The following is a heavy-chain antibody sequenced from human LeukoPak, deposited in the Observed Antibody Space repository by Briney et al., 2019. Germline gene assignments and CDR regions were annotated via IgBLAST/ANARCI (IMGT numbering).Heavy chain of an antibody. Sequence: GGSLRISCAASGFTVSTNYVSWVRQAPGKGLEWVAVISYDGSNKYYAYSVKGRLTISRDNSKNTLYLQMNSLRAEDTAVYYCARGAAAGTLFDYWGQGTLVTVSS. CDR1: GFTVSTNY. V-gene: IGHV3-30-3*01. CDR2: ISYDGSNK. D-gene: IGHD6-13*01. CDR3: ARGAAAGTLFDY. J-gene: IGHJ4*02.